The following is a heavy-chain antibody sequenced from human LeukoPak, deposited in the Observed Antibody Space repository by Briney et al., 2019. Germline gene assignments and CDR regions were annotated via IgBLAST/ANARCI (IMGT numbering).Heavy chain of an antibody. J-gene: IGHJ4*02. CDR1: GGSFSGYY. D-gene: IGHD5-18*01. CDR3: ARGGGYSYGYFSSPFDY. Sequence: SETLSLTCAVYGGSFSGYYWSWIRQPPGKGLEWSGEINHSGSTNYNPSLKSRVTISVDTSKNQFSLKLSSVTAADTAVYYCARGGGYSYGYFSSPFDYWGQGTLVTVSS. V-gene: IGHV4-34*01. CDR2: INHSGST.